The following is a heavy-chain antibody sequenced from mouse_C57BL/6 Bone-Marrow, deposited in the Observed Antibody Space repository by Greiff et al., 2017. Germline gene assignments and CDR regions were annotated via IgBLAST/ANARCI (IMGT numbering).Heavy chain of an antibody. CDR3: ARVGPLAY. CDR1: GFTFSSYA. CDR2: ISDGGSYT. V-gene: IGHV5-4*03. J-gene: IGHJ3*01. Sequence: EVMLVESGGGLVKPGGSLKLSCAASGFTFSSYAMSWVRQTPEKRLEWVATISDGGSYTYYPDNVKGRFTISRDNAKNNLYLQMSHLKSEDTAMYYCARVGPLAYWGQGTLVTVSA.